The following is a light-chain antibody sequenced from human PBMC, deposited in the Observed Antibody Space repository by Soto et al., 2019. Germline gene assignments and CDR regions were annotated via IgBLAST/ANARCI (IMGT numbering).Light chain of an antibody. CDR2: EVS. Sequence: QSALAQPPSASGSPGQSVTISCTGTSSDVGGYNYVSWYQQHPGKAPKLMIYEVSRRPSGVPGRFSGSKSGNTASLTVSGLQAEDEADYYCSSYTSSSTWVFGTGTKVTVL. CDR1: SSDVGGYNY. V-gene: IGLV2-8*01. CDR3: SSYTSSSTWV. J-gene: IGLJ1*01.